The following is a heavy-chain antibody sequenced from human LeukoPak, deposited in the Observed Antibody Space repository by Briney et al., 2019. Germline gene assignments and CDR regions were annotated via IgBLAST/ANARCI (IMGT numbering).Heavy chain of an antibody. CDR3: ARHEYYDFWSGHYQGAFDI. V-gene: IGHV4-59*01. CDR1: GGSISSYY. J-gene: IGHJ3*02. D-gene: IGHD3-3*01. Sequence: PSETLSLTCTVSGGSISSYYWSWIRQPPGKGLEWIGYIYYSGSTNYNPSLKSRVTISVDTSKNQFSLKLSSVTAADTAVYYCARHEYYDFWSGHYQGAFDIWGQGTMVTVSS. CDR2: IYYSGST.